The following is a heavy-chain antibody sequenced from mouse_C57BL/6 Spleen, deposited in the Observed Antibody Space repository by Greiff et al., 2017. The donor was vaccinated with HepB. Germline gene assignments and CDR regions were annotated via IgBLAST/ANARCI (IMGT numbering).Heavy chain of an antibody. V-gene: IGHV2-9*01. J-gene: IGHJ4*01. D-gene: IGHD2-3*01. CDR2: IWGGGST. Sequence: VMLVESGPGLVAPSQSLSITCTVSGFSFTSYGVDWVRQPPGKGLEWLGVIWGGGSTNYNSALMSRLSISKDNSKSQVFLKMNSLQTDDTAMYYCAKRYDGYYPYYYAMDYWGQGTSVTVSS. CDR1: GFSFTSYG. CDR3: AKRYDGYYPYYYAMDY.